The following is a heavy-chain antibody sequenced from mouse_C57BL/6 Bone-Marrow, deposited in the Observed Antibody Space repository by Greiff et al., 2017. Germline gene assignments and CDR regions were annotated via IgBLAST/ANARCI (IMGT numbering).Heavy chain of an antibody. CDR1: GYSITSGYY. Sequence: EVKLLESGPGLVKPSQSLSLTCSVTGYSITSGYYWNWIRQFPGNKLEWMGYISYDGSNNYNPSLKNRISITRDTSKNQFCLKLNSVTTEDTATYYCAKGTGAWFAYWGQGTLVTVSA. V-gene: IGHV3-6*01. J-gene: IGHJ3*01. CDR3: AKGTGAWFAY. D-gene: IGHD4-1*01. CDR2: ISYDGSN.